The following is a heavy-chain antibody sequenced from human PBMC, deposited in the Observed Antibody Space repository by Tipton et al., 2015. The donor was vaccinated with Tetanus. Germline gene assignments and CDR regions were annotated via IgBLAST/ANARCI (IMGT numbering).Heavy chain of an antibody. D-gene: IGHD6-25*01. J-gene: IGHJ4*02. V-gene: IGHV3-21*06. CDR2: ISSTSRYI. CDR3: VSGAALDY. CDR1: GFTFSNYK. Sequence: PLRLSCEVSGFTFSNYKMNWVRQAPGRGLEWVSSISSTSRYINYADSVKGRFTVSRDNAKSSLFLQMNSLRDDDTAVYYCVSGAALDYWGQGTLITVSS.